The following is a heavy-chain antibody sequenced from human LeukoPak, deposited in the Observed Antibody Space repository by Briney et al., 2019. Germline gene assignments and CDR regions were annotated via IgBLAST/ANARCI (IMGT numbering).Heavy chain of an antibody. D-gene: IGHD2-15*01. CDR3: ARYDCSGGSCYFDY. V-gene: IGHV3-64*01. CDR1: GFTFSDYY. CDR2: ISSNGGST. Sequence: GGSLRLSCAASGFTFSDYYMSWIRQAPGKGLEYVSAISSNGGSTYYANSVKGRFTISRDNSKNTLYLQMGSLRAEDMAVYYCARYDCSGGSCYFDYWGQGTLVAVSS. J-gene: IGHJ4*02.